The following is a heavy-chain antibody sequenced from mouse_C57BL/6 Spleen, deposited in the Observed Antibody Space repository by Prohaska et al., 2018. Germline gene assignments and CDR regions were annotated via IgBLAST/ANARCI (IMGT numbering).Heavy chain of an antibody. J-gene: IGHJ2*01. CDR1: GYTFTSYW. Sequence: QVQLQQPGAELVKPGASVKLSCKASGYTFTSYWLQWVKLRPGQGLEWIGEIDPSDSYTNYNQKFKGKATVTVDTSSSTAYMQLSSLTSEDSAVYYCARSTGTDYWGQGTTLTVSS. V-gene: IGHV1-50*01. D-gene: IGHD4-1*01. CDR3: ARSTGTDY. CDR2: IDPSDSYT.